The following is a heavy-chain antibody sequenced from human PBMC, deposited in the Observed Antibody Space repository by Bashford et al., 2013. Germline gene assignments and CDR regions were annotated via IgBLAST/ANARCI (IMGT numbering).Heavy chain of an antibody. CDR3: ARVEAYCSSISCYAEEYYSGSGSYY. CDR1: IHFQYRL. J-gene: IGHJ4*02. CDR2: IDGSCKTI. V-gene: IGHV3-48*04. Sequence: GSLETLLCSLWIHFQYRLADLGPPGSRKGLEWISYIDGSCKTIYYADSVKGRFTISRDNAKKSLYLQMNSLRAEDTAVYYCARVEAYCSSISCYAEEYYSGSGSYYWGQGTLVTVSS. D-gene: IGHD2-2*01.